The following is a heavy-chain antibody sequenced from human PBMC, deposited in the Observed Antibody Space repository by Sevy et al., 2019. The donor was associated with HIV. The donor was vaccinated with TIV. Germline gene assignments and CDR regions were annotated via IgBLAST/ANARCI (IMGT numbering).Heavy chain of an antibody. Sequence: GGSLRLSCAASGFTFDDYGMSWVRQAPGKGLEWVSGINWNGGSTGYADSVKGRFTISRDNAKNTLFLQMNSLRVEDTAVYYCVREGVGGYSYGFDYWGQGTLVTVSS. CDR1: GFTFDDYG. J-gene: IGHJ4*02. CDR2: INWNGGST. V-gene: IGHV3-20*04. D-gene: IGHD5-18*01. CDR3: VREGVGGYSYGFDY.